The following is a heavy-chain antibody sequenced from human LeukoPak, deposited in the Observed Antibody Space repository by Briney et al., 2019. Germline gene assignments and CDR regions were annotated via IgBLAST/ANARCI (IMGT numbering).Heavy chain of an antibody. CDR3: ARDHSAMPSY. D-gene: IGHD2-2*01. CDR1: GFTFSTYA. CDR2: IWYDGSEQ. Sequence: PGGSLRLSCAASGFTFSTYAIHWVRQAPGKGLEWVAVIWYDGSEQYYADSVKGRFIISRDNSKSTSDLQMNSLRAEDTAVYYCARDHSAMPSYWGQGTLVTVSS. V-gene: IGHV3-33*01. J-gene: IGHJ4*02.